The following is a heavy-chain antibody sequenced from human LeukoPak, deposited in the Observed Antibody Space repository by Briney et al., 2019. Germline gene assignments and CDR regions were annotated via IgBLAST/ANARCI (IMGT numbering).Heavy chain of an antibody. Sequence: SETLSLTCTVSGGSISSHYWSWIRQPPGKGLEWIGYIYYSGGTDYNPSLKSRVTISVDTSKTQFSLKLTSVTAAETAVYYCAREAVYSGWFYFWGEGTLVTVSS. J-gene: IGHJ4*02. CDR3: AREAVYSGWFYF. CDR1: GGSISSHY. CDR2: IYYSGGT. D-gene: IGHD6-19*01. V-gene: IGHV4-59*11.